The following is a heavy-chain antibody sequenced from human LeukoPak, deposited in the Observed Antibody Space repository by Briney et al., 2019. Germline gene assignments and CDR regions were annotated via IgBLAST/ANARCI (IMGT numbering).Heavy chain of an antibody. J-gene: IGHJ4*02. CDR3: ARAMDTAMGPYFDY. CDR1: GFTFSGYS. CDR2: TSSDGDIK. Sequence: GGSLRLSCAASGFTFSGYSMHWARQAPGKGLNWVALTSSDGDIKYYADSVKGRFIISRGNSKNTLYLQMNSLTPEDTAVYYCARAMDTAMGPYFDYWGQGTLVTVSS. D-gene: IGHD5-18*01. V-gene: IGHV3-30*04.